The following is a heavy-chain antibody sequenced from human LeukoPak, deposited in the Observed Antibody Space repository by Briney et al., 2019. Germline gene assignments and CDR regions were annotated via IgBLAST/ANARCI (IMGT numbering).Heavy chain of an antibody. J-gene: IGHJ3*02. D-gene: IGHD1-26*01. CDR2: ISSGSSTI. CDR1: GFTFRSYS. CDR3: ARATWGLSRDDAFDI. V-gene: IGHV3-48*01. Sequence: GGSLRLSCAASGFTFRSYSMNWVRQAPGKGLEWVSYISSGSSTIYYADSVKGRFTISRDNAKNSLYLQMNSLRAEDTAIYYCARATWGLSRDDAFDIWGQGTMVTVSS.